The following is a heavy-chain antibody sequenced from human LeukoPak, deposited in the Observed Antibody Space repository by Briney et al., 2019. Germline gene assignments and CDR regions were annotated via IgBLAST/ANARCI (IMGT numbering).Heavy chain of an antibody. CDR1: GITFSSYE. D-gene: IGHD1-26*01. CDR2: ISGSGGST. Sequence: PGGSLRLSCAASGITFSSYEMNWVRQAPGKGLEWVSGISGSGGSTNYADSVKGRFTISRDNSKNTLYLQMNSLRAEDTAVYYCAKDSRYSGNIKAFDIWGQGTMVTVSS. V-gene: IGHV3-23*01. J-gene: IGHJ3*02. CDR3: AKDSRYSGNIKAFDI.